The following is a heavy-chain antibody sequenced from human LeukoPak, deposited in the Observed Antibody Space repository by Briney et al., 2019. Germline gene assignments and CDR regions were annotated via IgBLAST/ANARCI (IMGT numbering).Heavy chain of an antibody. D-gene: IGHD5-18*01. CDR1: GGTFSIYA. CDR3: ARGYSYARGLDY. J-gene: IGHJ4*02. CDR2: IIPIFGTA. V-gene: IGHV1-69*01. Sequence: SVKVSCKASGGTFSIYAISWVRQAPGQGLGWMGGIIPIFGTANYAQKFQGRVTITADESTSTAYMELSSLRSEDTAVYYCARGYSYARGLDYWGQGTLVTVSS.